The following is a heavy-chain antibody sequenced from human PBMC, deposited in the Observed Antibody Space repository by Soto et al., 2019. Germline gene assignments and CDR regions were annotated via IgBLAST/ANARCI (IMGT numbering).Heavy chain of an antibody. Sequence: GASVKVSCKASGYTFTSYDINWVRQATGQGLEWMGWMNPNSGNTGYAQKFQGRVTMTRDTSISTAYMELSSLRSEYTAVYYCARGLDYSYYYYYMDVWGKGTTVTVSS. J-gene: IGHJ6*03. D-gene: IGHD1-26*01. CDR1: GYTFTSYD. V-gene: IGHV1-8*01. CDR3: ARGLDYSYYYYYMDV. CDR2: MNPNSGNT.